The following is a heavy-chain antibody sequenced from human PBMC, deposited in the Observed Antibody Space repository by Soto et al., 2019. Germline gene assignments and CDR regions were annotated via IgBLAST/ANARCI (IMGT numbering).Heavy chain of an antibody. CDR2: ILSKAGNYAT. CDR1: GFIFSGSA. Sequence: EVQLVESGGGLVQPGGSLKLSCAASGFIFSGSAVYWVRQASGKGLEWVGRILSKAGNYATAYPASMKGRFTISRDDSENTAFLQMNSLTTEDTAVYYCIRGGSPYYYDYWGQGTLVAVSS. V-gene: IGHV3-73*01. J-gene: IGHJ4*02. CDR3: IRGGSPYYYDY.